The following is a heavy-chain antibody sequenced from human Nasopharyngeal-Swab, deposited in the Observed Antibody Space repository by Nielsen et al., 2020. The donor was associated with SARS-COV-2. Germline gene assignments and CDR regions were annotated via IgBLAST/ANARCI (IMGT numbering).Heavy chain of an antibody. CDR2: ISSSSSYT. CDR3: ARDTATADYYYYYGMDV. J-gene: IGHJ6*02. Sequence: RQAPGKGLEWVSYISSSSSYTNYADSVKGRFTISRGNAKNSLYLQMNSLRAEDTAVYYCARDTATADYYYYYGMDVWGQGTTVTVSS. V-gene: IGHV3-11*06. D-gene: IGHD5-18*01.